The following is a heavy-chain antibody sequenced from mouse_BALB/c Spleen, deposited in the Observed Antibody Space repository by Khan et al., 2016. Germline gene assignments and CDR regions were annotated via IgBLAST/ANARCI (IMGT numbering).Heavy chain of an antibody. CDR1: GYTFTDYA. J-gene: IGHJ2*01. CDR3: ARNYRYYDY. D-gene: IGHD2-14*01. Sequence: QVQLQQSGAELVRPGVSVKISCKGSGYTFTDYAMHWVKQSHAKSLEWIGVISTYYGDASYNQKFKGKATMTVDKSSSTAYMELAILTSEDSAIYYCARNYRYYDYWGQGTTLTVSS. CDR2: ISTYYGDA. V-gene: IGHV1S137*01.